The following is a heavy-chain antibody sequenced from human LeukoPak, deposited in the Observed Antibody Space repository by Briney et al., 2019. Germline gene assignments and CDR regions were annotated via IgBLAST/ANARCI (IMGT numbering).Heavy chain of an antibody. V-gene: IGHV1-18*01. D-gene: IGHD3-10*01. CDR1: GYTFTSYG. J-gene: IGHJ6*03. CDR2: ISAYNGNT. CDR3: ARGLTMVRGVSYYYYMDV. Sequence: GASVKVSCKASGYTFTSYGISWVRQAPGQGLEWMGWISAYNGNTNYAQKLQGRVTMTTDTSTSTAYMELRSLRSDDTAVYYCARGLTMVRGVSYYYYMDVWGKGTMVTISS.